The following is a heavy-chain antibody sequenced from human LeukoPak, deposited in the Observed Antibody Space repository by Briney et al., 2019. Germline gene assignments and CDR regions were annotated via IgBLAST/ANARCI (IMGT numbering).Heavy chain of an antibody. Sequence: SETLSLTCTVSGGSISSYYWSWIRQPPGKGLEWIGYIYYSGSTNYNPSLTSRVTISVDTSKNQFSLKLSSVTAADTAVYYREREGYDSSGYYNGGFFDYWGQGTLVTVSS. CDR2: IYYSGST. J-gene: IGHJ4*02. CDR1: GGSISSYY. CDR3: EREGYDSSGYYNGGFFDY. V-gene: IGHV4-59*01. D-gene: IGHD3-22*01.